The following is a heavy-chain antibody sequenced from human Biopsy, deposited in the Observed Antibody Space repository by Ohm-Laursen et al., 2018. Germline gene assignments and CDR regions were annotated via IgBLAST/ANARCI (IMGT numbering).Heavy chain of an antibody. D-gene: IGHD2/OR15-2a*01. CDR2: IYYSGST. CDR1: GGSISSDY. CDR3: ARATNSTGWPYYYFYGMDV. Sequence: SDTLSLTCTVSGGSISSDYWSWIRRTPGKGLEWIGYIYYSGSTNYNPSLKSRVTISVDTSKNQFFLRLNSVTAADTAVYYCARATNSTGWPYYYFYGMDVWGQGTTVTVSS. J-gene: IGHJ6*02. V-gene: IGHV4-59*07.